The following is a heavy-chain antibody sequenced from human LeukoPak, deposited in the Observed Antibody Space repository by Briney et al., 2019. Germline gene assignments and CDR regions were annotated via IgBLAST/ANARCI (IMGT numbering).Heavy chain of an antibody. J-gene: IGHJ2*01. V-gene: IGHV4-59*08. Sequence: SESLSLTWNVSGGSISSYYWSWIRQPPGKGLEWIGYIYYSGSTNYNPSLKSRVTISVDTSKNQFSLKLSSVTAADTAVYYCARRLPTEDWYFDLWGRGTLVTVSS. D-gene: IGHD1-14*01. CDR3: ARRLPTEDWYFDL. CDR1: GGSISSYY. CDR2: IYYSGST.